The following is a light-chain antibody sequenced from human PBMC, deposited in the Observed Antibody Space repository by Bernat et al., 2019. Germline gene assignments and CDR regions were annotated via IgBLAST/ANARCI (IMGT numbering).Light chain of an antibody. CDR2: ATS. Sequence: DIQLTQSPSFLSASVGDRVTITCRASQVINTYLAWYQQKPGKAPKLLIYATSTLQSGVPSRFSGSGSGTEFTLTISSLQPEDFATYYCQQLDSYPLTFRGGTRVDIK. CDR3: QQLDSYPLT. CDR1: QVINTY. V-gene: IGKV1-9*01. J-gene: IGKJ4*01.